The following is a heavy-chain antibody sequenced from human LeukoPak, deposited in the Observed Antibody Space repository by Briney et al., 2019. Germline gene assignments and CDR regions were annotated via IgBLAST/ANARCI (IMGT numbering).Heavy chain of an antibody. CDR1: GGTFGSYA. CDR3: ARPHPTYYYGSGSYYNGDFDY. Sequence: ASVKVSCKASGGTFGSYAISWVRQAPGQGLEWMGRIIPILGIANYAQKFQGRVTITADKSTSTAYMELSSLRSEDTAVYYCARPHPTYYYGSGSYYNGDFDYWGQGTLVTVSS. V-gene: IGHV1-69*04. D-gene: IGHD3-10*01. J-gene: IGHJ4*02. CDR2: IIPILGIA.